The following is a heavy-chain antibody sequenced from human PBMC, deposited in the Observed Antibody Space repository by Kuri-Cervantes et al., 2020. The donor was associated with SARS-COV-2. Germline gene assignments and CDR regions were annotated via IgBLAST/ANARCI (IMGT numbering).Heavy chain of an antibody. CDR3: ARFERYYDSSGPPDY. V-gene: IGHV1-18*01. CDR2: ISPYNGKT. J-gene: IGHJ4*02. CDR1: GYTFTSYS. D-gene: IGHD3-22*01. Sequence: ASVKVSCKASGYTFTSYSLTWVRQAPGQGLEWMGWISPYNGKTHYAQKLQGRVTMTTDTSTSTAYMELRSLRSDDTAVYYCARFERYYDSSGPPDYWGQGTLVTVSS.